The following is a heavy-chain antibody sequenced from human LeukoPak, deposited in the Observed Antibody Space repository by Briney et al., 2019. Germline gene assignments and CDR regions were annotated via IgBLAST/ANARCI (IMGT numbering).Heavy chain of an antibody. CDR3: ASSGDFWSGYAYDY. CDR1: GFTFSSYG. D-gene: IGHD3-3*01. J-gene: IGHJ4*02. Sequence: GRSLRLSCAASGFTFSSYGMHWVRQGPGKGLEWVAVIWYDGSNKYYADSVKGRFTTSRDNSKNTLYLQMSSLRAEDTAVYYCASSGDFWSGYAYDYWGQGTLVTVSS. CDR2: IWYDGSNK. V-gene: IGHV3-33*01.